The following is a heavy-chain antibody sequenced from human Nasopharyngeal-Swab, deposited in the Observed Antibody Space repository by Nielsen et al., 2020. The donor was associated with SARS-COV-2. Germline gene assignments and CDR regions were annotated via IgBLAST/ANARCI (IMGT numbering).Heavy chain of an antibody. J-gene: IGHJ4*02. CDR3: ARTGYCSGGSCQYYFDY. V-gene: IGHV1-3*01. CDR1: GGTFSTYA. CDR2: INAGNGNT. D-gene: IGHD2-15*01. Sequence: ASVKVSCKASGGTFSTYAISWVRQAPGQGLEWMGWINAGNGNTKYSQKFQGRVTITRDTSASTAYMELSSLRSEDTAVYYCARTGYCSGGSCQYYFDYWGQGTLVTVSS.